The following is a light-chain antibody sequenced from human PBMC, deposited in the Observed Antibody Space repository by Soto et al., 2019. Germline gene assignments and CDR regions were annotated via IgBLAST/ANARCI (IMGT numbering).Light chain of an antibody. CDR2: WAS. CDR1: QSVLYSSNNKNY. V-gene: IGKV4-1*01. CDR3: QQYYIAPYT. Sequence: DIVMTQSPDSLAVSLGERATINCKSNQSVLYSSNNKNYLAWYQLKPGQPPKLLIYWASTRESGVPDRFSGSGSGTDVSLTITSLQAEDVALYYCQQYYIAPYTFGQGTKLEIK. J-gene: IGKJ2*01.